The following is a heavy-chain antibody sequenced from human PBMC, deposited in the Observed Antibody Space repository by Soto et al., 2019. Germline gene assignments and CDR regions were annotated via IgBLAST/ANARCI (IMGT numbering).Heavy chain of an antibody. CDR1: GFTFSTHA. J-gene: IGHJ5*02. CDR3: ARDWRTAGTTGWFDP. CDR2: ISYDGTTK. D-gene: IGHD6-13*01. Sequence: QEQVVESGGGVVQPGRSLRLSCAASGFTFSTHAMHWVRQAPGRGLAWVAIISYDGTTKDYADSVKGRFTISRDNSKNAVYLKMNSLGSEDTALYYCARDWRTAGTTGWFDPWGQGTLVTVSS. V-gene: IGHV3-30-3*01.